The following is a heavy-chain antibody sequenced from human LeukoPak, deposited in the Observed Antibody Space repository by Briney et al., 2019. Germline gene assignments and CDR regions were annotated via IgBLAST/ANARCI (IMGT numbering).Heavy chain of an antibody. Sequence: GASVKASCKASGGTFSSYAISWVRQAPGQGLEWMGRIIPILGIANYAQKFQGRVTITADKSTSTAYMELSSLRSEDTAVYYCARGNWNDVEFWFDPWGQGTLVTVSS. D-gene: IGHD1-1*01. CDR1: GGTFSSYA. J-gene: IGHJ5*02. V-gene: IGHV1-69*04. CDR2: IIPILGIA. CDR3: ARGNWNDVEFWFDP.